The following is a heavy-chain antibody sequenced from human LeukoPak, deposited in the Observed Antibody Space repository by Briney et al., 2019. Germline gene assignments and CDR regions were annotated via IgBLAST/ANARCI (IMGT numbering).Heavy chain of an antibody. J-gene: IGHJ4*02. V-gene: IGHV3-33*01. CDR3: ARDDCSTTPCYAY. D-gene: IGHD2-2*01. Sequence: SGGSLRLSCTTSEFTFTNYGINWVRQAPGKGLEWVAAIWYDGSKTSYTDSVKGRFTVSRDISKNTVYLQMNGLKAEDTAVYYCARDDCSTTPCYAYWGQGTLVTVSS. CDR1: EFTFTNYG. CDR2: IWYDGSKT.